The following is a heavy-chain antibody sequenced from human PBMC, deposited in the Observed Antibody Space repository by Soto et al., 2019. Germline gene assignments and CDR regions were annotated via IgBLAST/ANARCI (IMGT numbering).Heavy chain of an antibody. D-gene: IGHD1-26*01. V-gene: IGHV1-8*01. CDR1: GYTFSSYD. CDR2: MSPNSDYS. Sequence: GGSVKVSCKASGYTFSSYDINWVRQAPGQGLEWMGWMSPNSDYSEYAQNFQARITMTRDTSTSTAYMELSSLASEDTAMYYCARGIDAGVDYWGQGTLVTVSS. CDR3: ARGIDAGVDY. J-gene: IGHJ4*02.